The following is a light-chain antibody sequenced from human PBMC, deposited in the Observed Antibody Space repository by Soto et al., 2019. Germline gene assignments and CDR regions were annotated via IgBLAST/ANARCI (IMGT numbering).Light chain of an antibody. CDR1: QSVSSSY. CDR2: GAS. CDR3: QDYDSSPMYT. J-gene: IGKJ2*01. Sequence: EIVLTQSPGTLSLSPGERASLSCRASQSVSSSYLAWYQQKPGQAPRLLIYGASSTATGIPDRFSGSGSVTAFTPTISRLEPEDFGVYYCQDYDSSPMYTCGQGAKLE. V-gene: IGKV3-20*01.